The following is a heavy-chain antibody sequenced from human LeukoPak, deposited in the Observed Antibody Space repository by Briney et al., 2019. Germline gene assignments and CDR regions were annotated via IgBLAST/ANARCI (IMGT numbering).Heavy chain of an antibody. CDR1: GYSFTSYW. CDR2: IYPGDSDT. V-gene: IGHV5-51*01. Sequence: GESLKISCKGSGYSFTSYWIGWVRQMPGKGLEWMGIIYPGDSDTRYSPSFQGQVTISADKSISTAYLQWSSLKASDTAMYYCARTYYYDSSGYYYFDYWGQGTLVTVSS. J-gene: IGHJ4*02. CDR3: ARTYYYDSSGYYYFDY. D-gene: IGHD3-22*01.